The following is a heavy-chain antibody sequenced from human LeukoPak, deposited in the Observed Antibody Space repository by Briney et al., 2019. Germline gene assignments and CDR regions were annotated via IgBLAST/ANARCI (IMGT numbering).Heavy chain of an antibody. CDR2: LRFDGSNK. D-gene: IGHD1-26*01. Sequence: PGGSLRLSCAASGFTFSSYGLHWVRQAPGKGLECVAFLRFDGSNKNYADSVKGRFTISRDNSKNTLYLQMNNLGAEDTAVYYCARDGVAMGGSTFFDYCGQGTLVTVS. J-gene: IGHJ4*02. CDR1: GFTFSSYG. CDR3: ARDGVAMGGSTFFDY. V-gene: IGHV3-30*02.